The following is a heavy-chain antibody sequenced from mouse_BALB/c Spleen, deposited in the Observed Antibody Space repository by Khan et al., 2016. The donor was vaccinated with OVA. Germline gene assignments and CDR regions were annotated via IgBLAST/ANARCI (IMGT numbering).Heavy chain of an antibody. V-gene: IGHV1-7*01. CDR3: ARDRIDY. CDR2: INPTSGYT. Sequence: QVQLKQSGAELAKPGASVTMSCKASGFTFTTYWMHWVKQRPGQGLVWIGYINPTSGYTDYNQKFKDKATLTADKSSSTAYMQLSSLTSEDSAVYYCARDRIDYWGQGTTLTVSS. CDR1: GFTFTTYW. J-gene: IGHJ2*01.